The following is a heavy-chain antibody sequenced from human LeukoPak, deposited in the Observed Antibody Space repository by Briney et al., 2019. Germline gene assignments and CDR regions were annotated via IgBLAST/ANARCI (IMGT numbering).Heavy chain of an antibody. CDR3: TTRRQDGC. CDR2: IKSKIGGGTI. CDR1: GFTFSDAW. Sequence: GGSLRLSCVASGFTFSDAWMSWVRQAPGKGLEWVGRIKSKIGGGTIDYGAPVKGRFTISRDDSRNTLYLQMNSLKTEDTAVYYCTTRRQDGCWGQGTLATVS. J-gene: IGHJ4*02. V-gene: IGHV3-15*01. D-gene: IGHD6-25*01.